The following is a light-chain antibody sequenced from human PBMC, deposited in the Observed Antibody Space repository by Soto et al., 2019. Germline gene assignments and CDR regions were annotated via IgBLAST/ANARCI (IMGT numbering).Light chain of an antibody. Sequence: QSVLTQPRSVSGSPGQSVSISCTGTSSDVGGYTYVSWYQQHPGKAPKVMIYDVSKRPSGVPDRFSGSKSGNTASLTISGLQSEDEADYFCAPWDDSLNGLHVFGTGTKGTVL. CDR2: DVS. CDR1: SSDVGGYTY. V-gene: IGLV2-11*01. CDR3: APWDDSLNGLHV. J-gene: IGLJ1*01.